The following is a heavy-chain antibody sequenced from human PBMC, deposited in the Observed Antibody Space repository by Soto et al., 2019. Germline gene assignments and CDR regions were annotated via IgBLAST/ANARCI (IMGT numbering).Heavy chain of an antibody. CDR1: GYTFTSYG. CDR3: ARAPLIVVDTALSSWFDP. V-gene: IGHV1-18*01. D-gene: IGHD5-18*01. J-gene: IGHJ5*02. CDR2: ISAYNGNT. Sequence: ASVKVSCKASGYTFTSYGISWVRQAPGQGLEWMGWISAYNGNTNYAQKLQGRVTMTTDTSTSTAYMELRSLRSDDTAVYYCARAPLIVVDTALSSWFDPWGKGTLVPVSS.